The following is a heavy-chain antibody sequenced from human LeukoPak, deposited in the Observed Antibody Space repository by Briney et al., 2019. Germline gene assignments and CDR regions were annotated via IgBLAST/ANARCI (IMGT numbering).Heavy chain of an antibody. V-gene: IGHV3-23*01. CDR1: GITFTTYA. CDR2: ISGSGDST. CDR3: AKSAWAVVFYYDY. J-gene: IGHJ4*02. D-gene: IGHD3-22*01. Sequence: GGSLRLSCAASGITFTTYAMSWVRQAPGKGLEWVSVISGSGDSTYYADSVKGRFTISRDNSKDTLYLQINSLRVEDTAIYYCAKSAWAVVFYYDYWGQGTPVTVSS.